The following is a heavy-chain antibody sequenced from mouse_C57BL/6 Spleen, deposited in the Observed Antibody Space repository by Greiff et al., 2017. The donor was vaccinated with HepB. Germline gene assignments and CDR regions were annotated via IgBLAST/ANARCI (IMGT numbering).Heavy chain of an antibody. Sequence: EVQLQQSGPELVKPGASVKISCKASGYSFTDYNMNWVKQSNGKSLEWIGVINPNYGTTSYNQKFKGKATLTVDQSSSTAYMQLNSLTSEDSAVYYCTRSRRVPHYYAMDYWGQGTSVTVSS. CDR2: INPNYGTT. J-gene: IGHJ4*01. V-gene: IGHV1-39*01. CDR1: GYSFTDYN. CDR3: TRSRRVPHYYAMDY.